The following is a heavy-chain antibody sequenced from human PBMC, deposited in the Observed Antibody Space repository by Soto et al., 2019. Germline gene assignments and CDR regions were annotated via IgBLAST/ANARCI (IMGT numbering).Heavy chain of an antibody. CDR3: ARDSFPTYYDILTGLLSDYYYGMDV. V-gene: IGHV1-2*04. CDR2: INPNSGGT. D-gene: IGHD3-9*01. Sequence: ASVKVSWKASGYTFTGYYMHWVRQAPGQGLEWMGWINPNSGGTNYAQKFQGWVTMTRDTSISTAYMELSRLRSDDTAVYYCARDSFPTYYDILTGLLSDYYYGMDVWGQGTTVTVSS. J-gene: IGHJ6*02. CDR1: GYTFTGYY.